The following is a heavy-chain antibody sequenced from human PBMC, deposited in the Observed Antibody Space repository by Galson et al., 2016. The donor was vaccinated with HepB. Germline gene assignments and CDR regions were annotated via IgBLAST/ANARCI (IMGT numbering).Heavy chain of an antibody. CDR2: IHPGDSKT. D-gene: IGHD2-15*01. J-gene: IGHJ4*02. CDR3: ARHKDMSTWDYFDY. V-gene: IGHV5-51*01. Sequence: QSGAEVKKPGESLTISCKGSGYNFANYWVAWVRQMPGKGLEWMGIIHPGDSKTGYTPSFQGQVTISADKSFSTAYLQWSSLKASDTAMYYCARHKDMSTWDYFDYWGQGTLVTVST. CDR1: GYNFANYW.